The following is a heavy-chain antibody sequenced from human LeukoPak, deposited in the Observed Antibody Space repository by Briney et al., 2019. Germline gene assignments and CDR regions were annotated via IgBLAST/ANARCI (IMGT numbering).Heavy chain of an antibody. CDR1: GFTFSSYA. V-gene: IGHV3-23*01. CDR3: AKASRSSGWDYYFDY. J-gene: IGHJ4*02. CDR2: ISGSGGRT. Sequence: PGGSLRLSCAASGFTFSSYAMSWVRQAPGKGLEWVSAISGSGGRTYYADSVKGRFTISRDNSKNTLYLQMNSLRAEDTAVYYCAKASRSSGWDYYFDYWGQGTLVTVSS. D-gene: IGHD6-19*01.